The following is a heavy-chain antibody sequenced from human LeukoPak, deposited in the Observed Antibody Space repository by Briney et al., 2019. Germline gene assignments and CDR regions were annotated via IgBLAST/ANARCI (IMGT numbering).Heavy chain of an antibody. Sequence: PSETLSLTCTVSGGPISSGGYYWSWIRQPPGKGLEWIGYIYHSGSTYYNPSLKSRVTISVDRSKNQFSLKLSSVTAADTAVYYCARGRRRQQQPYMDVWGKGTTVTVSS. V-gene: IGHV4-30-2*01. J-gene: IGHJ6*03. CDR2: IYHSGST. D-gene: IGHD6-13*01. CDR3: ARGRRRQQQPYMDV. CDR1: GGPISSGGYY.